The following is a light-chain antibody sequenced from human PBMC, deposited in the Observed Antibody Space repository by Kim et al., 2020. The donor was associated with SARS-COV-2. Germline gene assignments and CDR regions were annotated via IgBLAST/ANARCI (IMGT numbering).Light chain of an antibody. J-gene: IGLJ1*01. CDR1: SSDVGGYNY. CDR3: CSYAGTDYV. Sequence: PGQSVTISCTGTSSDVGGYNYVSWYQQHPGKAPKLMIYDVSKRPSGVPDRFSGSKSGNTASLTISGLQAEDEADYYCCSYAGTDYVFGTGTKVTVL. CDR2: DVS. V-gene: IGLV2-11*01.